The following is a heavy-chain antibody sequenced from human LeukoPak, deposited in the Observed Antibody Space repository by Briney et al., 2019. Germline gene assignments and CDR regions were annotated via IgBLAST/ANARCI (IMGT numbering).Heavy chain of an antibody. CDR1: GDSISSYY. V-gene: IGHV4-59*01. CDR2: IYYSGST. D-gene: IGHD3-10*01. J-gene: IGHJ5*02. Sequence: SETLSLTCTVSGDSISSYYWSWIRQPPGKGLEWIGYIYYSGSTNYNPSLKSRVTISVDTSKNQFSLKLSSVTAADTAVYYCARDSGTTGEVKFDPWGPGSLVTVSS. CDR3: ARDSGTTGEVKFDP.